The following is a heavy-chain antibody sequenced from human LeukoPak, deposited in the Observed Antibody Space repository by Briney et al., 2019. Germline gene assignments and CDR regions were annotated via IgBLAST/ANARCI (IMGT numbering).Heavy chain of an antibody. J-gene: IGHJ5*02. Sequence: GASVKVSCKASGYTFTSYGISWVRRAPGQGLEWMGWISAYNGNTNYAQKLQGRVTMTTDTSTSTAYMELRSLRSDDTAVYYCARCGYSYEPPKFYNWFDPWGQGTLVTVSS. CDR1: GYTFTSYG. CDR2: ISAYNGNT. CDR3: ARCGYSYEPPKFYNWFDP. D-gene: IGHD5-18*01. V-gene: IGHV1-18*01.